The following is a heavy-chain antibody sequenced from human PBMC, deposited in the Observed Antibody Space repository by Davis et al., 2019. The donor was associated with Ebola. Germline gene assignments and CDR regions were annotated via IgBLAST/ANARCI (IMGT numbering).Heavy chain of an antibody. CDR3: ARTPQYSSYGAYFDY. Sequence: SETLSLTCTVSGGSMSSYYWSWIRQPPGKGLEWIGNIYYSGATNYNPSLKSRVTISGDTSKNQFSLKLSSVTAADTAIYYCARTPQYSSYGAYFDYWGQGTLVTVSS. D-gene: IGHD4-11*01. CDR1: GGSMSSYY. J-gene: IGHJ4*02. V-gene: IGHV4-59*01. CDR2: IYYSGAT.